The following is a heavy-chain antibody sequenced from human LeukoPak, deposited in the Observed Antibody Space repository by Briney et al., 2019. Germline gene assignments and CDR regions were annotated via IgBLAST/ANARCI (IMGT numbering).Heavy chain of an antibody. CDR3: ARDWYHAFDF. Sequence: GGSLRLSCAASGFTFTNTWMNWVRQAPGKGLEWVGRIKSKSGGGTTDYAAPVKSRFTISRDDSKNTLYLQMNSLKTEDTAVYYCARDWYHAFDFWGQGTMVTVSS. D-gene: IGHD3-9*01. J-gene: IGHJ3*01. CDR1: GFTFTNTW. V-gene: IGHV3-15*07. CDR2: IKSKSGGGTT.